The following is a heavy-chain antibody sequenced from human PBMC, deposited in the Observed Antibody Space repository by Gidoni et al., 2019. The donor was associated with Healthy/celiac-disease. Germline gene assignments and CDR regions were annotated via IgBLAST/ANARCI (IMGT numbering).Heavy chain of an antibody. CDR1: GFTFSSYS. D-gene: IGHD1-26*01. V-gene: IGHV3-21*01. Sequence: EVQLVESGGGLVKPGGSLRLSCAASGFTFSSYSMNWVRQAPGKGLEWVSSISSSSSYIYYADSVKGRFTISRDNAKNSLYLQMNSLRAEDTAVYYCARPTLVGATTGGDYWGQGTLVTVSS. CDR3: ARPTLVGATTGGDY. J-gene: IGHJ4*02. CDR2: ISSSSSYI.